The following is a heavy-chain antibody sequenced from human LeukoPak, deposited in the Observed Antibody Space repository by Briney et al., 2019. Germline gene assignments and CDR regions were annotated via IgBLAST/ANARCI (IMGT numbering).Heavy chain of an antibody. J-gene: IGHJ6*02. CDR2: IYYSGST. D-gene: IGHD3-16*02. CDR3: ARDADRYGMDV. V-gene: IGHV4-59*01. CDR1: GGSISSYY. Sequence: SETLSLTCTVSGGSISSYYWSWIRQPPGKGLEWIGYIYYSGSTNYNPSLKSRVTISVDTPKNQFSLKLSSVTAADTAVYYCARDADRYGMDVWGQGTTVTVSS.